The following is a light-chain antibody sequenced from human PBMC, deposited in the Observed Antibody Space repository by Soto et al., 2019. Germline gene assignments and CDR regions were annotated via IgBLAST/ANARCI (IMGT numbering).Light chain of an antibody. Sequence: EIVLTQSAGILSLSQWERATLSCRASQSVRSNFLAWYQQQPGQAPRLPIYGSSSRATGIPDRFSGSGSGTDFTLTISSLEPEDFAVYSCQQYNNWPPLTFGGGTKVDIK. CDR2: GSS. CDR1: QSVRSNF. CDR3: QQYNNWPPLT. J-gene: IGKJ4*01. V-gene: IGKV3-20*01.